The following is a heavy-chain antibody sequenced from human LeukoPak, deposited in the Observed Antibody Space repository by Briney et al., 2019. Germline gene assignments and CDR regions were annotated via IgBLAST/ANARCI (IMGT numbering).Heavy chain of an antibody. Sequence: GGSLRLSCVASGFTVSSDYMSWVRQAPGKGLEWVSVIYSSGFTNYADSVKGRFTISTDNSKNTLYLQMNRLRAEDTTVYYCAKESGYTYGYVDYWGQGTLVTVSS. CDR1: GFTVSSDY. CDR2: IYSSGFT. CDR3: AKESGYTYGYVDY. V-gene: IGHV3-53*01. D-gene: IGHD5-18*01. J-gene: IGHJ4*02.